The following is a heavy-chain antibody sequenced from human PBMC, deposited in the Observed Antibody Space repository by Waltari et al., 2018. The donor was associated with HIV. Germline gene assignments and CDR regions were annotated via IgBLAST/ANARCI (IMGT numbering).Heavy chain of an antibody. D-gene: IGHD4-17*01. CDR1: GGSISTYNW. CDR3: ARAVPGDHGSSWFDP. CDR2: MYHSGST. J-gene: IGHJ5*02. V-gene: IGHV4-4*02. Sequence: QVQLQESGPGLVKPSETLSLTCAVFGGSISTYNWWSWVRQPPGGGLELIGEMYHSGSTNYNQSLRSRVTISLDKSKNQFYLRLTSVTAADTAVYYCARAVPGDHGSSWFDPWGQGTLVTVSS.